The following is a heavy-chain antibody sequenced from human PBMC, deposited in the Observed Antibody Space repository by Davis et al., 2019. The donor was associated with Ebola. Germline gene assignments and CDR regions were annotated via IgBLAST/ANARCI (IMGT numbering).Heavy chain of an antibody. D-gene: IGHD2/OR15-2a*01. J-gene: IGHJ3*02. CDR3: ARDLWGRGLRAFDI. Sequence: ALVKVSCKASGYTFTSYGISWVRQAPGQGLEWMGWINPNSGGTNYAQKFQGWVTMTRDTSISTAYMELSRLRSDDTAVYYCARDLWGRGLRAFDIWGQGTMVTVSS. CDR1: GYTFTSYG. CDR2: INPNSGGT. V-gene: IGHV1-2*04.